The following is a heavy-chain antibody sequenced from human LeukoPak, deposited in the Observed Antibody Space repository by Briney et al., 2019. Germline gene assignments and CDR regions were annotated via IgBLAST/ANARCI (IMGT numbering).Heavy chain of an antibody. V-gene: IGHV4-30-4*01. CDR2: IYYSGST. Sequence: PSETLSLTCTVSGGSISSGDYYWSWIRQPPGKGLEWIGYIYYSGSTYYNPSLKSRVTISVDTSKNQFSLKLSSVTAADTAVYYYASVRMRGYSGYGDYWGQGTLVTVSS. CDR1: GGSISSGDYY. J-gene: IGHJ4*02. D-gene: IGHD5-12*01. CDR3: ASVRMRGYSGYGDY.